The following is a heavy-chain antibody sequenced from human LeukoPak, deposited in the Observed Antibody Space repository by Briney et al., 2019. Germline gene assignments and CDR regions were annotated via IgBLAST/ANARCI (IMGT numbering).Heavy chain of an antibody. CDR1: GFTFSSYG. V-gene: IGHV3-30*02. CDR3: ARSRRRELLGTSFDY. J-gene: IGHJ4*02. CDR2: IRYDGSNK. D-gene: IGHD1-26*01. Sequence: PGGSLRLSCAASGFTFSSYGMHWVRQAPGKGLEWVAFIRYDGSNKYYADSVKGRFTISRDNSKNTLYLQMNSLRAEDTAVYYCARSRRRELLGTSFDYWGQGTLVTVSS.